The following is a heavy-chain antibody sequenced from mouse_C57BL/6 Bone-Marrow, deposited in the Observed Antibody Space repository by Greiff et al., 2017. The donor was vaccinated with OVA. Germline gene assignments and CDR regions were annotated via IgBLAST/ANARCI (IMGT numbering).Heavy chain of an antibody. Sequence: VQLQQPGAELVRPGTSVKLSCKASGYTFTSYWMHWVKQRPGQGLEWIGVIDPSDSYTNYNQKFKGKATLTVDKSSSTAYMQLSSLTSEDSAVYYCAREGYDYDGWFAYWGQGTLVTVSA. V-gene: IGHV1-59*01. D-gene: IGHD2-4*01. CDR3: AREGYDYDGWFAY. J-gene: IGHJ3*01. CDR1: GYTFTSYW. CDR2: IDPSDSYT.